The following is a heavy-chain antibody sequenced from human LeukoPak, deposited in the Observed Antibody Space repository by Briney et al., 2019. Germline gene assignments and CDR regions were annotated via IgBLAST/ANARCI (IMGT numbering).Heavy chain of an antibody. D-gene: IGHD6-19*01. Sequence: GGSLRLSCAASGFTFSSYGMHWVRQAPGKGLEWVAVIWYDGSNKYYADSVKGRFTISRDNSKNTLYLQMNSLRAEDTAVYYSAKSRAAYRYISGPDDYWGQGTLVTVSS. J-gene: IGHJ4*02. V-gene: IGHV3-33*06. CDR3: AKSRAAYRYISGPDDY. CDR2: IWYDGSNK. CDR1: GFTFSSYG.